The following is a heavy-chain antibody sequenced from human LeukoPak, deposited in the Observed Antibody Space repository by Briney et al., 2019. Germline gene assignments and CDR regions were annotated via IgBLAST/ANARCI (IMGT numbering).Heavy chain of an antibody. V-gene: IGHV1-69*04. J-gene: IGHJ4*02. CDR1: GGTFSSYA. Sequence: SVKVSCKASGGTFSSYAISWVRQAPGQGLEWMGRIIPILGIANYAQKFQGRVTITADKSTSTAYMELSSLRSEDTAVYYCARGSSTSSFLEDYWGQGTLVTVSS. CDR2: IIPILGIA. D-gene: IGHD2-2*01. CDR3: ARGSSTSSFLEDY.